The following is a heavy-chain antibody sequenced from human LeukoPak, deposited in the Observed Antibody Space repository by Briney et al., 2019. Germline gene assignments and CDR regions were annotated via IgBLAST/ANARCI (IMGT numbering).Heavy chain of an antibody. Sequence: GESLKISCKGSGYSFSDYWIAWVRQMPGKGLEWMAIIYPDDSNPRYSPSFQGQVTISADKSITTAYLQWSSLKASDTAMYYCARSPAIFGVVITGFDYWGQGTLVTVSS. CDR2: IYPDDSNP. V-gene: IGHV5-51*01. CDR1: GYSFSDYW. D-gene: IGHD3-3*01. J-gene: IGHJ4*02. CDR3: ARSPAIFGVVITGFDY.